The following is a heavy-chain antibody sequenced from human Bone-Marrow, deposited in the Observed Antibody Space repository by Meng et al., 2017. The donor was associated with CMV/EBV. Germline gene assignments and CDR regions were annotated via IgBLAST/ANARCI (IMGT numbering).Heavy chain of an antibody. Sequence: GGSLRLSCAASGFTFSSYEMNWVRQAPGKGLEWVSSISSSSSYIYYADSVKGRFTISRDNAKNSLYLQMNSLRAEDTAVYYCARSPTGAAHQTYYFDYWGQGTLVTVSS. CDR2: ISSSSSYI. V-gene: IGHV3-21*01. CDR3: ARSPTGAAHQTYYFDY. CDR1: GFTFSSYE. J-gene: IGHJ4*02. D-gene: IGHD6-6*01.